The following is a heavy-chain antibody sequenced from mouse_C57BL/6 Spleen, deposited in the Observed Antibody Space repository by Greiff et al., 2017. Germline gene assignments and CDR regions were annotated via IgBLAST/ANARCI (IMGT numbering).Heavy chain of an antibody. D-gene: IGHD1-1*01. CDR1: GYTFTSYW. Sequence: QVQLQQPGAELVKPGASVKLSCKASGYTFTSYWMHWVKQRPGQGLEWIGMIHPNSGSTNYNEKFKSKATLTVDKSSSAAYMQLSSLTSEDSAVYYCASSSYYYGSYFDYWGQGTTLTVSS. J-gene: IGHJ2*01. V-gene: IGHV1-64*01. CDR2: IHPNSGST. CDR3: ASSSYYYGSYFDY.